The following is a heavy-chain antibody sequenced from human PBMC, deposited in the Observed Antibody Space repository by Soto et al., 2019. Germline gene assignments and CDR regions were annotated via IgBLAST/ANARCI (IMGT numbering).Heavy chain of an antibody. CDR2: IYYTGST. V-gene: IGHV4-31*03. Sequence: PSETLSLTCTVSGVSISSGGYYWSWIRQHPGKGLEWIGYIYYTGSTYYNPSLKSRVTISVDTSKNQFSLKLSSVTAADTAVYYCAREVVELLSWFDPWGQGTLVTVST. CDR3: AREVVELLSWFDP. CDR1: GVSISSGGYY. D-gene: IGHD1-26*01. J-gene: IGHJ5*02.